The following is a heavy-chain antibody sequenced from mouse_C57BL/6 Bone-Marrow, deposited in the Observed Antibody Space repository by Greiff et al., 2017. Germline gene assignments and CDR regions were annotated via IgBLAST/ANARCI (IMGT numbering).Heavy chain of an antibody. Sequence: QVQLKESGPGLVQPSQSLSITCTVSGFSLTSYGVHWVRPSPGKGLEWLGVIWSGGSTDYNAAFISRLSISKDNSKSQVFFKMNSLQADDTAIYYCALGGVWGTGTTVTVSS. V-gene: IGHV2-2*01. D-gene: IGHD3-3*01. CDR3: ALGGV. CDR2: IWSGGST. CDR1: GFSLTSYG. J-gene: IGHJ1*03.